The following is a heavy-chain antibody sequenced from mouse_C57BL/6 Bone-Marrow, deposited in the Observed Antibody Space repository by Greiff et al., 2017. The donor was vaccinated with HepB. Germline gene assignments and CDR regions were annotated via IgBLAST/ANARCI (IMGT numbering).Heavy chain of an antibody. CDR3: ARIHDGYYAMDY. Sequence: VKLQQPGAELVRPGSSVKLSCKASGYTFTSYWMHWVKQRPIQGLEWIGNIDPSDSETHYNQKFKDKATLTVDKSSSTAYMQLSSLTSEDSAVYYCARIHDGYYAMDYWGQGTSVTVSS. D-gene: IGHD2-3*01. V-gene: IGHV1-52*01. CDR1: GYTFTSYW. J-gene: IGHJ4*01. CDR2: IDPSDSET.